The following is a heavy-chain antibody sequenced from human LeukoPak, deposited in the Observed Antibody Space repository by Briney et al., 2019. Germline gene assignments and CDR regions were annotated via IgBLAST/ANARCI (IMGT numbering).Heavy chain of an antibody. CDR3: ARFGVVVPAAVEIAAAENYFDY. Sequence: SETLSLTCAVSGYSISSGYYWGWIRQPPGKGLEWIGSIYHSGSTYYNPSLKSRVTISVDTSKNQFSLKLSTVTAADTAVYYCARFGVVVPAAVEIAAAENYFDYWGQGTLVTVSS. CDR1: GYSISSGYY. V-gene: IGHV4-38-2*01. J-gene: IGHJ4*02. D-gene: IGHD2-2*01. CDR2: IYHSGST.